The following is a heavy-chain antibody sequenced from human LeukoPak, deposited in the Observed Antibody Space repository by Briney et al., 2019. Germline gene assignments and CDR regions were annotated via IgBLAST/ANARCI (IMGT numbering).Heavy chain of an antibody. D-gene: IGHD6-19*01. CDR1: GFTISSYA. V-gene: IGHV3-23*01. J-gene: IGHJ5*02. Sequence: GGSLRLSCAASGFTISSYAMSWVRQAPGKGLEWVSAISGCGGSTYYADSVKRRFPISRDNSHNTLYLQMNSLRAEDTAVYYCAKGGPVAGNKPLNWFDPWGQGTLVTVSS. CDR2: ISGCGGST. CDR3: AKGGPVAGNKPLNWFDP.